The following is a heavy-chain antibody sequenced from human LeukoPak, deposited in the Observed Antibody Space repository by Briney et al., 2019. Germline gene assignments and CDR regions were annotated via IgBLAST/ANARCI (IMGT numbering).Heavy chain of an antibody. V-gene: IGHV3-48*01. CDR2: ISSSSSTI. D-gene: IGHD3-10*01. J-gene: IGHJ4*02. CDR1: GFTFSSYS. Sequence: GGSLRLSCAASGFTFSSYSMNWVRQVPGKGLEWVSYISSSSSTIYYADSVKGRFTISRDNAKNSLYLQMNSLRAEDTAVYYCARDRSKGEELWFGEFTNWGQGTLVTVSS. CDR3: ARDRSKGEELWFGEFTN.